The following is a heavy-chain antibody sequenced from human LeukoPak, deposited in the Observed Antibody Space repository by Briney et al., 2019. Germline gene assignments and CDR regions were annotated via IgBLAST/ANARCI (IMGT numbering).Heavy chain of an antibody. V-gene: IGHV3-15*04. J-gene: IGHJ4*02. Sequence: IASKTDGGATDYAAPVKGRFTISRDDSKNTLNLQMNSLKTEDTAVYYCTTGIRGDWGQGTLVTVS. CDR2: IASKTDGGAT. D-gene: IGHD3-10*01. CDR3: TTGIRGD.